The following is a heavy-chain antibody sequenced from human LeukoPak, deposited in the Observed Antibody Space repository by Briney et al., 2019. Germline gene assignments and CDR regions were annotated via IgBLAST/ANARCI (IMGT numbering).Heavy chain of an antibody. J-gene: IGHJ3*02. CDR3: ARESPLTAIGAFDI. V-gene: IGHV3-7*01. CDR2: INQDGSEK. D-gene: IGHD2-21*02. CDR1: GFSFSSYW. Sequence: GGSLRLSCEASGFSFSSYWMSWVRQAPGKGLEWVANINQDGSEKYYVDSVKGRFTISRDNAKNSLYLQMNSLRAEDTAVYYCARESPLTAIGAFDIWGQGTMVTASS.